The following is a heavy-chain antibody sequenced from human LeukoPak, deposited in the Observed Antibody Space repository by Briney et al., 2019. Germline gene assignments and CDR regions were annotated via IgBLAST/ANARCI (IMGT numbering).Heavy chain of an antibody. V-gene: IGHV4-34*01. Sequence: SETLSLTCAVYGGSFSGYYWSWIRQPPGKGLEWIGEINHSGSTNYNPSLKSRVTISVDTSKNQFSLKLSSVTAADTAVHYCARAGNMGSGWYRDYWGQGTLVTVSS. CDR1: GGSFSGYY. CDR3: ARAGNMGSGWYRDY. CDR2: INHSGST. D-gene: IGHD6-19*01. J-gene: IGHJ4*02.